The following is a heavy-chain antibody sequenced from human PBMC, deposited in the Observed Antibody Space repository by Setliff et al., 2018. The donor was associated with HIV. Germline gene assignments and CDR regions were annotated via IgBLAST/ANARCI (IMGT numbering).Heavy chain of an antibody. CDR3: ARRGIAAAGSDS. V-gene: IGHV4-34*01. D-gene: IGHD6-13*01. CDR2: INHSRRT. Sequence: SETLSLTCAVYGGSFSGFYWNWIRQAPGKGLEWIGEINHSRRTKYNPSLKSRVTISVDTSKNQFSLKLSSVTAGDTAVYYCARRGIAAAGSDSWGQGTLVTVSS. CDR1: GGSFSGFY. J-gene: IGHJ4*02.